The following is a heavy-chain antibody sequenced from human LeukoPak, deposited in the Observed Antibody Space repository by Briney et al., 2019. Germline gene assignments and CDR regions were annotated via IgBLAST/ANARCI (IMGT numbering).Heavy chain of an antibody. D-gene: IGHD3-10*01. V-gene: IGHV1-8*01. Sequence: ASVKVSCKASGYTFTSHDINWVRQATGQGLEWMGWMNPNSGNTGYAQKFQGRVTMTRNTSISTAYMELSSLRSEDTAVYYCARVAKRSLDYYGSGTDAFDIWGQGTMVTVSS. CDR2: MNPNSGNT. J-gene: IGHJ3*02. CDR3: ARVAKRSLDYYGSGTDAFDI. CDR1: GYTFTSHD.